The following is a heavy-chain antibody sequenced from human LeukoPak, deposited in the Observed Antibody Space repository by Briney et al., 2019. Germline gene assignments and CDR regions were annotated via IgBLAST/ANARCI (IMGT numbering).Heavy chain of an antibody. CDR1: GGSISSSSYY. Sequence: SETLSLTCTVSGGSISSSSYYWGWLRQPPGKGLEWIGSIYYSGSTYYNPSLKSRVTISVDTSKNQFSLKLSSVTAADTAVYYCARHKLAEWELLQHFDYWGQGTLVTVSS. J-gene: IGHJ4*02. D-gene: IGHD1-26*01. CDR2: IYYSGST. CDR3: ARHKLAEWELLQHFDY. V-gene: IGHV4-39*01.